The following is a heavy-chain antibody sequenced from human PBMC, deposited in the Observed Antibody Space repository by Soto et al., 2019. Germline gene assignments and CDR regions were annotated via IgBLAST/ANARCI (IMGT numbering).Heavy chain of an antibody. D-gene: IGHD2-8*01. Sequence: VASVKVSCKASGYTFTGYYMHWVRQAPGQGLEWMGWINPNSGGTNYAQKFQGWVTMTRDTSISTAYMELSRLRSDDTAVYYCALEVGYCTNGVCRNWFDPWGQGTLVTVSS. J-gene: IGHJ5*02. V-gene: IGHV1-2*04. CDR1: GYTFTGYY. CDR3: ALEVGYCTNGVCRNWFDP. CDR2: INPNSGGT.